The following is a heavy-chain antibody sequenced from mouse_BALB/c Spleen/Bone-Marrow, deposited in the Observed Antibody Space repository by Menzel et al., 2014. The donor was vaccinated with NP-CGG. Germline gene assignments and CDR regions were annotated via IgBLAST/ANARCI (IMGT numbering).Heavy chain of an antibody. V-gene: IGHV1-54*03. J-gene: IGHJ4*01. Sequence: QVHVKQSGTDLVRPGTSVKVSCKASGYAFTNYLIEWIKQRPGQGLEWIGVINPGSGGINYNERFKGKATLTADKSSSTAYMQLSSLTSDDSAVYFCARSIYDGYSEAMDYWGQGTSVTVSS. CDR3: ARSIYDGYSEAMDY. CDR2: INPGSGGI. CDR1: GYAFTNYL. D-gene: IGHD2-3*01.